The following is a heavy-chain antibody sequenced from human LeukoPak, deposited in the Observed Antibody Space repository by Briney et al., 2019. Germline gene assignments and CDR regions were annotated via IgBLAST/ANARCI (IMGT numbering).Heavy chain of an antibody. J-gene: IGHJ4*02. V-gene: IGHV3-9*01. CDR3: ARGGAAAARKRGIDY. D-gene: IGHD6-13*01. CDR2: ITWNSGNI. Sequence: GRSLRLSCAASGFNFDNYAMHWVRQAPGKGLEWVSGITWNSGNIAYADSVKGRFTISRDNAKNSLYLQMNSLRAEDTAVYYCARGGAAAARKRGIDYWGQGTLVTVSS. CDR1: GFNFDNYA.